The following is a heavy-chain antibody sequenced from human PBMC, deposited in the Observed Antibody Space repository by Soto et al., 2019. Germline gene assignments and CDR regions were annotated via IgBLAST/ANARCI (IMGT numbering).Heavy chain of an antibody. D-gene: IGHD1-26*01. CDR1: GGSISSSSYY. V-gene: IGHV4-39*01. J-gene: IGHJ3*02. CDR3: ARRLVGATSAFDI. CDR2: IYYSGST. Sequence: SETLSLTCTVSGGSISSSSYYWGWIRQPPGKGLEWSGSIYYSGSTYYNPSLKSRVTISVDTSKNQFSLKLSSVTAADTAVYYCARRLVGATSAFDIWGQGTMVTVSS.